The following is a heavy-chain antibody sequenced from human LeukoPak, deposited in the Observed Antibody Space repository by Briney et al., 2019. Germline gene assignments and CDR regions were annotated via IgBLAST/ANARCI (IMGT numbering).Heavy chain of an antibody. Sequence: PGGSLRLSCAASGFTFSSYGMHWVRQAPGKGLEWVAVISYDGSNKYYADSVKGRLTISRDNSKNTLYLQMNSLRAEDTAVYYCAKDQGDIVVVPAALDYWGQGTLVTVSS. V-gene: IGHV3-30*18. CDR2: ISYDGSNK. J-gene: IGHJ4*02. CDR3: AKDQGDIVVVPAALDY. CDR1: GFTFSSYG. D-gene: IGHD2-2*01.